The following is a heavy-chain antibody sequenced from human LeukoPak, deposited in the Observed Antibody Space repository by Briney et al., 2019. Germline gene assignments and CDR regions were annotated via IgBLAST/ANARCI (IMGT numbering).Heavy chain of an antibody. CDR3: ARSRLLWFWELLDY. D-gene: IGHD3-10*01. CDR1: GGSFSGYY. Sequence: SETLSLTCAVYGGSFSGYYWSWIRQPPGKGLEWIGEINHSGSTNYNPSLKSRVTISVDTSKNQFSLKLSSVTAADTAVYYCARSRLLWFWELLDYWGQGTLVTVSS. J-gene: IGHJ4*02. CDR2: INHSGST. V-gene: IGHV4-34*01.